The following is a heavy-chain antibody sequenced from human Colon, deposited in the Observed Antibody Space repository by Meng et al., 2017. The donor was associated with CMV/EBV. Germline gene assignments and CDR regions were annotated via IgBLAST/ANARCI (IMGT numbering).Heavy chain of an antibody. CDR2: ISHDGSNK. CDR1: GFTFSSYD. CDR3: ASVPRDIVVVPTADFDY. D-gene: IGHD2-2*01. J-gene: IGHJ4*02. V-gene: IGHV3-30*03. Sequence: GGSLRLSCAASGFTFSSYDMHWVRQAPGKGLEWVAVISHDGSNKYYADSVKGRFTISRDNSKNTLYLQMNSLRAEDTAVYYCASVPRDIVVVPTADFDYWGQGTLVTVSS.